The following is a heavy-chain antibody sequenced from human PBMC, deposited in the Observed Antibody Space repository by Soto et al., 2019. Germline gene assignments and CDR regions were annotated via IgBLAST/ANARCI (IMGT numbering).Heavy chain of an antibody. J-gene: IGHJ4*02. CDR2: IKKDGSGK. V-gene: IGHV3-7*03. CDR3: VTGYHSHY. Sequence: ESGGALVRPGESLRLSCAASGISTSSYGMGWVRQAPGRGLEWVASIKKDGSGKYYMDSLKGRFTISRDNALNSLDLQMNSRSAEDTAVYFCVTGYHSHYWGQGTLVTVSS. D-gene: IGHD5-18*01. CDR1: GISTSSYG.